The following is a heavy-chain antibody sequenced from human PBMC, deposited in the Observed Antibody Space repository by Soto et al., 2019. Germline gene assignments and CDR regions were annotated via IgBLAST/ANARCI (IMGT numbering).Heavy chain of an antibody. Sequence: SETLSLTCTVSGGSISSGGYYWSWIRQHPGKGLEWIGYIYHSGATDYNPSLKSRLTISVDTSKNQFSLKLSSVTAADTAVYYCARITAAAVVDYWGLGALVTVSS. CDR1: GGSISSGGYY. V-gene: IGHV4-31*03. CDR2: IYHSGAT. J-gene: IGHJ4*02. D-gene: IGHD6-13*01. CDR3: ARITAAAVVDY.